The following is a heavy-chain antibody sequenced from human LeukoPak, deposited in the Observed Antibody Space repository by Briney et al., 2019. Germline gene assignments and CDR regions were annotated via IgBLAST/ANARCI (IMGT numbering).Heavy chain of an antibody. J-gene: IGHJ4*02. CDR3: VRLTSQISYGLDTLYYFDC. V-gene: IGHV4-34*01. CDR1: SGSSSSYY. Sequence: SETLSLTCTVSSGSSSSYYRSWIRQPPGKGLEWIGEINHSGSTNYNPSLKSRVTISEDTSKNQFSLKLSSVTAADAGLGYCVRLTSQISYGLDTLYYFDCWVGGTLVTVCS. CDR2: INHSGST. D-gene: IGHD3-10*01.